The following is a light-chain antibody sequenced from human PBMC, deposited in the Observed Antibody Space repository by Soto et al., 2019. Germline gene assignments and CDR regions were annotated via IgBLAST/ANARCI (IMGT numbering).Light chain of an antibody. Sequence: EIVLTQSPGTLSLSPGERATLSCRSSQRVSSSYLAWYQQKPGQAPRILIYGASSRATGIPDRFSGSGSGTDFTLTISRLEPEDFAVYYCQQYGSSPLTFGGGTKVEIK. CDR1: QRVSSSY. CDR3: QQYGSSPLT. J-gene: IGKJ4*01. V-gene: IGKV3-20*01. CDR2: GAS.